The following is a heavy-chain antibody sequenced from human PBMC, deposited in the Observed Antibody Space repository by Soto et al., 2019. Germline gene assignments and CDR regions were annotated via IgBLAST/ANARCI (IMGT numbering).Heavy chain of an antibody. CDR1: GGTFSSYT. V-gene: IGHV1-69*08. CDR2: IIPILGIA. J-gene: IGHJ6*02. Sequence: QVQLVQSGAEVKKPGSSVKVSCKASGGTFSSYTISWVRQAPGQGLEWMGRIIPILGIANYAQKFQGRVTITADKSTSTAYMELSSLRSEDTAVYYCARDLGYYYGSGSPYYYYGMAVWGQGTTVTVSS. D-gene: IGHD3-10*01. CDR3: ARDLGYYYGSGSPYYYYGMAV.